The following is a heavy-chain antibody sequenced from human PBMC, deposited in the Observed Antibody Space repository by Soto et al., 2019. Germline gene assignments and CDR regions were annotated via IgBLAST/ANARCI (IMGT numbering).Heavy chain of an antibody. CDR2: IDYSGSP. J-gene: IGHJ4*02. CDR1: GGSISSGGYY. Sequence: QVQLQESGPGLVKPSQTLSLTCTVSGGSISSGGYYWSWIRQHPGKGLEWIGYIDYSGSPYYNPSLKRRVTISVDTSKNQFSLKLSSVTAADTAVYYCARDRGYSYGPAHFDYWGQGPLVTVSS. V-gene: IGHV4-31*03. CDR3: ARDRGYSYGPAHFDY. D-gene: IGHD5-18*01.